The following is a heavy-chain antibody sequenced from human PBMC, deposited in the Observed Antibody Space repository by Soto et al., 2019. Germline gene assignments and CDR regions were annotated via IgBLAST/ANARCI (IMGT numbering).Heavy chain of an antibody. CDR1: GFTFSDYY. CDR2: ISSSGSTI. CDR3: ARDTRLGYCSGGSCYADAFDI. J-gene: IGHJ3*02. Sequence: QVQLVESGGGLVKPGGSLRLSCAASGFTFSDYYMSWIRQAPGKGLEWVSYISSSGSTIYYADSVKGRFTISRDNAKNSLYLHMNSLRAEDTAVYYCARDTRLGYCSGGSCYADAFDIWGQGTMVTVSS. V-gene: IGHV3-11*01. D-gene: IGHD2-15*01.